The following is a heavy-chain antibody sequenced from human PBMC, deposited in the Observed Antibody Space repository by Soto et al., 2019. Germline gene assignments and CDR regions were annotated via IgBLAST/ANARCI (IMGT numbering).Heavy chain of an antibody. V-gene: IGHV3-15*07. D-gene: IGHD6-13*01. Sequence: EVQLVESGGGLVKPGGSLRLSCAASGFTFSNAWMNWVRQAPGKGLEWVGRIKSKTDGGTTDYDAPVKGRFTISREASKNTLYLQMNSLKTEDTAVYYCTTDQRPGIAEAGSDYYYAMDVWGQGTTVTVSS. CDR2: IKSKTDGGTT. CDR1: GFTFSNAW. CDR3: TTDQRPGIAEAGSDYYYAMDV. J-gene: IGHJ6*02.